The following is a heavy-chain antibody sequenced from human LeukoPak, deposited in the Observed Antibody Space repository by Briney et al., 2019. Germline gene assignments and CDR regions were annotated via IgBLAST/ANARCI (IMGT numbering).Heavy chain of an antibody. CDR1: GGSISSYY. Sequence: PSETLSLTCTVSGGSISSYYWSWIRQPPGKGLEWIGYIYYSGSTNYNPSLKSRVTISVDTSKNQFSLKLSSVTAADTAVYYCARDGSYGRTEDYYYYYGMDVWGQGTTVTVSS. CDR2: IYYSGST. CDR3: ARDGSYGRTEDYYYYYGMDV. V-gene: IGHV4-59*01. D-gene: IGHD3-10*01. J-gene: IGHJ6*02.